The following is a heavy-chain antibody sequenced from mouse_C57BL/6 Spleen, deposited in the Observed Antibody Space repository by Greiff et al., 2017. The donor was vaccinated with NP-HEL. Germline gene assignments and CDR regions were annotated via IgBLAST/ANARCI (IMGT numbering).Heavy chain of an antibody. D-gene: IGHD3-2*02. CDR1: GFNIKDYY. CDR2: IDPEDGDT. CDR3: TTGSSGRYYAMDY. Sequence: EVKLVESGAELVRPGASVKLSCTASGFNIKDYYMHWVKQRPEQGLEWIGRIDPEDGDTEYAPKFQGKATMTADTSSNTAYLQLSSLTSEDTAVYYCTTGSSGRYYAMDYWGQGTSVTVSS. V-gene: IGHV14-1*01. J-gene: IGHJ4*01.